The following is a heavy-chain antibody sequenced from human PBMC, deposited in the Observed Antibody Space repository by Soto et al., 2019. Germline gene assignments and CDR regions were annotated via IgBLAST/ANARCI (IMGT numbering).Heavy chain of an antibody. CDR2: IWYDGSNK. D-gene: IGHD3-10*01. CDR3: ARDTTRAMVRIYYGMDV. CDR1: GCIFSTYG. V-gene: IGHV3-33*01. J-gene: IGHJ6*02. Sequence: GVSLRLSCAASGCIFSTYGMHWIRQAPGKGLEWVAVIWYDGSNKYYADSVKGRFTISRDNSKNTLYLQMNGLRAEDTAVYYCARDTTRAMVRIYYGMDVWGQGTTVTVSS.